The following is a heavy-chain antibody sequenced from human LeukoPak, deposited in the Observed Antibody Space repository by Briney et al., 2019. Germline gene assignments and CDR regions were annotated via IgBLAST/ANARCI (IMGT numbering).Heavy chain of an antibody. V-gene: IGHV5-51*01. CDR2: IYPGDSRI. J-gene: IGHJ5*02. CDR3: ACRDLTSTWSFP. CDR1: GYSFTNNW. Sequence: PGESLKISCKGSGYSFTNNWIGWVRQMPGKGMEWMGVIYPGDSRIRYNPSFQGQVTISVDKSISTAYLQWVSLKASDTAMYYCACRDLTSTWSFPWGQGTLVTVSS. D-gene: IGHD6-13*01.